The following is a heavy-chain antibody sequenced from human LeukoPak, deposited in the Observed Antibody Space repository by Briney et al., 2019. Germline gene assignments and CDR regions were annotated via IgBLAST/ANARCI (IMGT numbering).Heavy chain of an antibody. V-gene: IGHV3-21*04. CDR3: AKDQNMYSSGWYYFDY. Sequence: PGGSLRLSCAASGFTFSSYSMNWVRQAPGKGLEWVSSISSSSSYIYYADSVKGRFTISRDNSKNTLYLQMNSLRAEDTAVYYCAKDQNMYSSGWYYFDYWGQGTLVTVSS. J-gene: IGHJ4*02. CDR1: GFTFSSYS. D-gene: IGHD6-19*01. CDR2: ISSSSSYI.